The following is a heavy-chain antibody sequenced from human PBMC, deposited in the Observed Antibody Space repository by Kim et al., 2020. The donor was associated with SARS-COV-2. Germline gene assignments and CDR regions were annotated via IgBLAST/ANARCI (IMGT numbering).Heavy chain of an antibody. J-gene: IGHJ4*02. CDR3: ARLTERDSSHEG. Sequence: GGSLRLSCAASGFTFSSYAMHWVRQAPGKGLEWVAVISYDGSNKYYADSVKGRFTISRDNSKNTLYLQMNSLRAEDTAVYYCARLTERDSSHEGWGQGTLVTVSS. D-gene: IGHD5-18*01. V-gene: IGHV3-30*04. CDR2: ISYDGSNK. CDR1: GFTFSSYA.